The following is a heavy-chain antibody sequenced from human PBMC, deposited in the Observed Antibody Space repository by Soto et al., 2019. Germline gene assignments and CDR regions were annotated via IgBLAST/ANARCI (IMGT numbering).Heavy chain of an antibody. Sequence: SETLSPTCTVSGGSISSYYWSWIRQPPGKGLEWIGYIYYSGSTNYNPSLKSRVTISVDTSTNQFSLKLSSVTAADTAGDYCARGPDPRYDDGHYVPTHCGQGALVTVSS. V-gene: IGHV4-59*01. CDR2: IYYSGST. CDR1: GGSISSYY. CDR3: ARGPDPRYDDGHYVPTH. D-gene: IGHD4-17*01. J-gene: IGHJ4*02.